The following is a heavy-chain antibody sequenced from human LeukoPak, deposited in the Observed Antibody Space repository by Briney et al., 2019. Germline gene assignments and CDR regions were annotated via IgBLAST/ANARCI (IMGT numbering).Heavy chain of an antibody. CDR1: GFTFSSYW. J-gene: IGHJ6*03. CDR2: INSDGSTT. Sequence: QLGGSLRLSCAASGFTFSSYWMHWVRQAPGKGLVWVSRINSDGSTTSYADSVKGRFTISRDNAKNTLYLQMNSLRAEDTAVYYCARGSSSWYYMDVWGKGTTVTVSS. D-gene: IGHD6-13*01. V-gene: IGHV3-74*01. CDR3: ARGSSSWYYMDV.